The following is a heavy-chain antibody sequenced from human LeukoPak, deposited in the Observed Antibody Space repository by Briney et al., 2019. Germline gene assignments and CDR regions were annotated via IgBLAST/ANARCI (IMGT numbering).Heavy chain of an antibody. CDR1: GGSFSGYY. CDR2: INHSGST. V-gene: IGHV4-34*01. J-gene: IGHJ3*02. Sequence: PLETLSLTCAVYGGSFSGYYWSWIRQPPGKGLEWIGEINHSGSTTYNPSLKSRVTISVDTSKKQCSLKLSSVTAADTAVYYCARGDYGHDFDIWGQGTMVTVSS. CDR3: ARGDYGHDFDI. D-gene: IGHD4/OR15-4a*01.